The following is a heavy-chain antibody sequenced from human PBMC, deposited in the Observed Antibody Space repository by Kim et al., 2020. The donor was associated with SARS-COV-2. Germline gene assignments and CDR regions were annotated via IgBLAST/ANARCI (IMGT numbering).Heavy chain of an antibody. V-gene: IGHV3-23*01. CDR1: GFSFGTFD. CDR3: VKGAWLDY. Sequence: GGSLRLSCVASGFSFGTFDMSWVRQAPGKGLKWVSVITRPDDSAYYAESVKGRFTVSRDSARNTLYLQMNSLRVDDTAVYYCVKGAWLDYWGPGTLVTVS. D-gene: IGHD5-12*01. CDR2: ITRPDDSA. J-gene: IGHJ4*02.